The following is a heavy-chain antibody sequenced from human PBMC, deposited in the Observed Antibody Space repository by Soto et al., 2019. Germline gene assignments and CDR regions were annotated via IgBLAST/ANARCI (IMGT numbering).Heavy chain of an antibody. CDR2: ISATGRST. J-gene: IGHJ4*02. D-gene: IGHD2-15*01. V-gene: IGHV3-23*01. CDR1: GFTFGSYA. CDR3: VNDLSSYYYFVF. Sequence: EVQLLESGGDLVQPGGSLRLSCAASGFTFGSYAMTWVRQAPGKGLEWVSTISATGRSTFYADSVKGRFTISRGNSENTQYLQMNSLRAEETAIYYCVNDLSSYYYFVFWGQGTLVTVSS.